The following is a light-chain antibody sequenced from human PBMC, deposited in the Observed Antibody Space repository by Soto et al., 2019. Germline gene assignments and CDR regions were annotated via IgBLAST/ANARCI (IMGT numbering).Light chain of an antibody. CDR2: GVS. J-gene: IGKJ2*01. CDR3: HPSGSSHT. Sequence: EVVVTQSPGTLSLSPGERATLSCRASQSVINYLGWYQQKPGQAPRLLIYGVSSRATGIPDRFSGSGSGTDFTLTISRLELEDIAVYYCHPSGSSHTFGHRTKVNIK. V-gene: IGKV3-20*01. CDR1: QSVINY.